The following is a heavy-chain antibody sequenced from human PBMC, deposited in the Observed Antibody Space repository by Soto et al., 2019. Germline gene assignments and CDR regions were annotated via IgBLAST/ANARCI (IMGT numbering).Heavy chain of an antibody. V-gene: IGHV3-30*18. CDR1: GFTFSSYG. Sequence: QVQLVESGGGVVQPGRSLRLSCAASGFTFSSYGMHWVRQAPGKGLEWVAVISYDGSNKYYADSVKGRFTISRDNSKNTLYLQMNSLRAEDTAVYYCAKKWTVTYCWYFDLWGRGTLVTVSS. D-gene: IGHD4-17*01. CDR3: AKKWTVTYCWYFDL. CDR2: ISYDGSNK. J-gene: IGHJ2*01.